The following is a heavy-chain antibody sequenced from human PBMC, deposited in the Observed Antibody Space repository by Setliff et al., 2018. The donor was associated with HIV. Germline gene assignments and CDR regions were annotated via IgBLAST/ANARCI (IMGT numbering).Heavy chain of an antibody. V-gene: IGHV1-69*13. J-gene: IGHJ4*02. CDR1: GGTFSSYA. Sequence: SVKVSCKASGGTFSSYAISWVRQAPGQGLEWMGGIIPIFGTANYAQKFQGRVTITADESTSTAYMELSSLRSEDTAVYYCARVRYHDFWSGYYLIDYWGQGTLVTVSS. CDR3: ARVRYHDFWSGYYLIDY. D-gene: IGHD3-3*01. CDR2: IIPIFGTA.